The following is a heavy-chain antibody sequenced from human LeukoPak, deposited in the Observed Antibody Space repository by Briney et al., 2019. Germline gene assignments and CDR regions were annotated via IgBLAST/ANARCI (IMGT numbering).Heavy chain of an antibody. Sequence: SSETLSLTCAVSGGSISSGGYSWSWIRQPPGKGLEWIGYIYHSGSTYYNPSLKSRVTISVDRSKNQFSLKLSSVTAADTAVYSCARQIYCGGDCSPYFDYWGQGTLVTVSS. CDR1: GGSISSGGYS. CDR3: ARQIYCGGDCSPYFDY. J-gene: IGHJ4*02. CDR2: IYHSGST. V-gene: IGHV4-30-2*01. D-gene: IGHD2-21*02.